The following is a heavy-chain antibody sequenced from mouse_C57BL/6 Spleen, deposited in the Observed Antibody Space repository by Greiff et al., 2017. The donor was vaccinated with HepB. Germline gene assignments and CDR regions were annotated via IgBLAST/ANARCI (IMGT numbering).Heavy chain of an antibody. CDR2: IDPEDGET. V-gene: IGHV14-2*01. J-gene: IGHJ2*01. CDR3: APYYGSSSFDY. CDR1: GFNIKDYY. D-gene: IGHD1-1*01. Sequence: EVKLMESGAELVKPGASVKLSCTASGFNIKDYYMHWVKQRTEQGLEWIGRIDPEDGETKYAPKFQGKATITADTSSNTAYLQLSSLTSEDTAVYYCAPYYGSSSFDYWGQGTTLTVSS.